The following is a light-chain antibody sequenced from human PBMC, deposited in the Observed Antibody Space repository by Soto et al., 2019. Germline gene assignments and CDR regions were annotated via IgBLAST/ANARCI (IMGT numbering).Light chain of an antibody. Sequence: PGERATLSCGASQSVSNSYLAWYQQKPGLAPRLLIYDASRRATGIPDRFSGSGSGTDFTLTISRLEPEDFAVYYCQQYCSSPLTFGGGTKVEIK. CDR2: DAS. CDR3: QQYCSSPLT. CDR1: QSVSNSY. J-gene: IGKJ4*01. V-gene: IGKV3D-20*01.